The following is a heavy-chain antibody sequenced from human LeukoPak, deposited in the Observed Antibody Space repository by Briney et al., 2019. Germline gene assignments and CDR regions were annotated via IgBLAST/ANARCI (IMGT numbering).Heavy chain of an antibody. CDR1: GFTFRNYA. D-gene: IGHD5-12*01. V-gene: IGHV3-23*01. Sequence: PGGSLRLSCAASGFTFRNYAMSWVRQAPGKGLEWVSAVSSSGGGTYFAASVKGRFTISRDNSKNTLYLQMNSLRAEDTAVYYCARIGWAGGYSGYDPIDYWGQGTLVTVSS. J-gene: IGHJ4*02. CDR3: ARIGWAGGYSGYDPIDY. CDR2: VSSSGGGT.